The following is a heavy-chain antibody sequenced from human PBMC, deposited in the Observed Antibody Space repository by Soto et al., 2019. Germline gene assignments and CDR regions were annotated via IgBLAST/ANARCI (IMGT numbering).Heavy chain of an antibody. CDR3: ARSQDPAGMDV. V-gene: IGHV3-30-3*01. J-gene: IGHJ6*02. CDR2: ISYDGSNK. Sequence: GGSLRLSCAASGFTFSSYAMHWVRQAPGKGLEWVAVISYDGSNKYYADSVKGRFTISRDNSKNTLYLQMNSLRAEDTAVYYCARSQDPAGMDVWGQGTTVTVSS. CDR1: GFTFSSYA.